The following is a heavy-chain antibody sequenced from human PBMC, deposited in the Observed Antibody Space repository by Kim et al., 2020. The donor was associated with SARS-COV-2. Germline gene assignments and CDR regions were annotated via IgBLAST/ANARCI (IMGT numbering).Heavy chain of an antibody. CDR3: TRGGYYYGSGSPWFDY. CDR2: IRSQAYGETT. CDR1: GFTFGDYP. J-gene: IGHJ5*01. Sequence: GGSLRLSCTASGFTFGDYPMSWFRQAPGKGLEWVGFIRSQAYGETTEYAASVKGRFTISRDDSKSIAYLQMNSLKTEDTAVYYCTRGGYYYGSGSPWFDYWGQGTLVTVSS. V-gene: IGHV3-49*03. D-gene: IGHD3-10*01.